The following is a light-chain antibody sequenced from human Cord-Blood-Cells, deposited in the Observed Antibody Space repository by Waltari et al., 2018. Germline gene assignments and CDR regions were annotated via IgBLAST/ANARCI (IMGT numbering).Light chain of an antibody. CDR2: AAS. J-gene: IGKJ2*01. Sequence: DIQMTQSPSSLSASVRDRVTITCRASQSISSHLNGYQQKPGKAPKLLIYAASSLQSGVPSRFSGSGSGTDFTLTISSLQPEDFATYYCQQSYSTPYTFGQGTKLEIK. CDR1: QSISSH. CDR3: QQSYSTPYT. V-gene: IGKV1-39*01.